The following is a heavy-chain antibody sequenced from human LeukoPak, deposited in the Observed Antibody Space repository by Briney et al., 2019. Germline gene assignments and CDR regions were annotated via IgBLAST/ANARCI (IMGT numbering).Heavy chain of an antibody. J-gene: IGHJ5*02. CDR2: FDPEDGET. CDR1: GYTLTELS. D-gene: IGHD2-2*01. Sequence: ASVKVSCXVSGYTLTELSMHWVRQARGKGLEWMAGFDPEDGETIYAQKFQGRVTMTEDTSTDTAYMELSSLRSEDTAVYYCATEGDCSSTSCYRRWFDPWGQGTLVTVSS. V-gene: IGHV1-24*01. CDR3: ATEGDCSSTSCYRRWFDP.